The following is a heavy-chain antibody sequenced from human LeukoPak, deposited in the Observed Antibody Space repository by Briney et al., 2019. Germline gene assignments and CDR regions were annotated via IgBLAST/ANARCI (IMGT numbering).Heavy chain of an antibody. Sequence: GSLRLSCAASGFTFSSYGMSWVRQAPGKGLEWVSAISGSGGSTYYADSVKGRFTISRDNSKNTLYLQMNSLRAEDTAVYYCAKADSVQASIAAAGFDYWGQGTLVTVSS. CDR3: AKADSVQASIAAAGFDY. CDR1: GFTFSSYG. J-gene: IGHJ4*02. V-gene: IGHV3-23*01. CDR2: ISGSGGST. D-gene: IGHD6-13*01.